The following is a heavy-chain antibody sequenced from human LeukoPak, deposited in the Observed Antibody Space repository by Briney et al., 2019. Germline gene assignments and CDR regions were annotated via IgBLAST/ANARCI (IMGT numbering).Heavy chain of an antibody. D-gene: IGHD3/OR15-3a*01. CDR1: GFTFDDYG. CDR2: INWNGGST. CDR3: ARGWTGDPAPYFFDY. J-gene: IGHJ4*02. Sequence: GESLRLSCAAPGFTFDDYGMSWVRQGPGKGLEWVSSINWNGGSTSYADSVKGRFTVSRDSAKNSLYLQMNSLRVEDTALYYCARGWTGDPAPYFFDYWGQGTLVTVSS. V-gene: IGHV3-20*04.